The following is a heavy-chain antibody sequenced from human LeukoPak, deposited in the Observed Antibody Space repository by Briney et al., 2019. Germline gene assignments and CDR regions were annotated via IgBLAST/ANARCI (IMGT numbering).Heavy chain of an antibody. Sequence: SETLSLTCTVSSGSISSYYWSWIRQPPGKGLEYIGYTHYSGSTNYNPSLKSRVTVSLDTSGNQFPLKLSSVTAADTAVYYCASGYCGGACQLGGVDMWGQGTMVTVSS. CDR1: SGSISSYY. V-gene: IGHV4-59*01. D-gene: IGHD2-21*02. CDR2: THYSGST. J-gene: IGHJ3*02. CDR3: ASGYCGGACQLGGVDM.